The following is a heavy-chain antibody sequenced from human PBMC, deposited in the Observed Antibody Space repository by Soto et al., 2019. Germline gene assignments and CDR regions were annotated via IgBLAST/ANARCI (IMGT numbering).Heavy chain of an antibody. CDR2: IDLDIGDT. Sequence: QVQMVQSGAEVKKPGASVKVSCKASGHTFTGHHMHWVRQAPGQGLEWMGLIDLDIGDTKYPQKFQSRFTSTSHTSITTAYMELRGLRSDDSTVYYCGLEPTGTGGFDYWGQGTLVTVS. J-gene: IGHJ4*02. CDR3: GLEPTGTGGFDY. CDR1: GHTFTGHH. V-gene: IGHV1-2*02. D-gene: IGHD7-27*01.